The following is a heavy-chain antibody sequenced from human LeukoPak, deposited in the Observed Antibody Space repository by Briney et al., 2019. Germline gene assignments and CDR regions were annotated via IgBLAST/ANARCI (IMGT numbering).Heavy chain of an antibody. CDR1: GFTFSSYG. CDR2: ITTSSSYI. CDR3: ARRTRSQDFDY. Sequence: GGSLRLSCAASGFTFSSYGMHWVRQAPGKGLEWVSSITTSSSYIYYADSVKGRFTISRDNAKNSLFLQMNSLRAEDTAVYYCARRTRSQDFDYWGQGTLVTVSS. D-gene: IGHD2-15*01. V-gene: IGHV3-21*01. J-gene: IGHJ4*02.